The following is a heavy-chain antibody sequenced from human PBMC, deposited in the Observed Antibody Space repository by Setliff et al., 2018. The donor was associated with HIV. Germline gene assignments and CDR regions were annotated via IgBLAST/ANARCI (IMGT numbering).Heavy chain of an antibody. D-gene: IGHD6-19*01. CDR2: INGGNGKT. V-gene: IGHV1-3*01. Sequence: ASVKVSCKTSGYSFTNYAIHWVRQAPGQRLEWMGWINGGNGKTEYSQNYQGRVTITRDTSASTDYMELSSLSSEDTAVYYCARDSESYRSGWYLGAHWFDPWGQGTLVTVS. CDR1: GYSFTNYA. J-gene: IGHJ5*02. CDR3: ARDSESYRSGWYLGAHWFDP.